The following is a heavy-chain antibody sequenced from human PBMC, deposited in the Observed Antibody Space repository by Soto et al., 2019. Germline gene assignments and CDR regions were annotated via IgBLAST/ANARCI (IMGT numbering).Heavy chain of an antibody. Sequence: GGSLRLSCAASGFTFSSYGMHWVRQAPGKGLEWVAVISYDGSNKYYADSVKGRFTISRDNSKNTLYLQMNSLRAEDTAVYYCAKESDRNYDFRSGYYASKWFDPWGQGTLVTVSS. CDR1: GFTFSSYG. D-gene: IGHD3-3*01. CDR2: ISYDGSNK. J-gene: IGHJ5*02. V-gene: IGHV3-30*18. CDR3: AKESDRNYDFRSGYYASKWFDP.